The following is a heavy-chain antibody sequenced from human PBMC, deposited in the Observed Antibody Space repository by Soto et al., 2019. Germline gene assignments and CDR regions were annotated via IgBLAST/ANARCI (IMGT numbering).Heavy chain of an antibody. J-gene: IGHJ4*02. D-gene: IGHD2-2*01. Sequence: SETLSLTCTVSGGSISSGDYYWSWIRQPPGKGLEWIGYIYYSGSTYYNPSLKSRVTISVDTSKNQFSLKLSSVTAADTAVYYCARKVVPAAAGYDYWGQGTLVTVSS. CDR1: GGSISSGDYY. CDR3: ARKVVPAAAGYDY. V-gene: IGHV4-30-4*01. CDR2: IYYSGST.